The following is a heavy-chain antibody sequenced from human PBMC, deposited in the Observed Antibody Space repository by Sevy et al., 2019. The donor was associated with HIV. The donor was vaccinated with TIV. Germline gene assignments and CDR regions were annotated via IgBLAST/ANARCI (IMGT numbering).Heavy chain of an antibody. J-gene: IGHJ4*02. D-gene: IGHD1-26*01. V-gene: IGHV3-30*14. CDR2: ISYDGSRK. CDR1: GFTFSSYT. CDR3: ARDLALSGSYSWLAY. Sequence: GGSLRLSCAASGFTFSSYTMHWVRQAPGKGLEWVAFISYDGSRKYYADSVKGRFTISRDNSKNTLYLQMNNLRAEDTAVFYCARDLALSGSYSWLAYWGQGTLVTVFS.